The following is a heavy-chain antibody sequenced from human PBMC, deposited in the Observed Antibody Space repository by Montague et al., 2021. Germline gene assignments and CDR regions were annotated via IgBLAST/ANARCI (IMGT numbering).Heavy chain of an antibody. Sequence: CAISGDSVSSNSVAWNWIRQSPSRGLEWLGRTYYRSKWYNDYAVSVKSRITINPDTSKNQFSLQLNSVTPEDTAVYYCARRQRQAWAHSSSSPQYYYYMDVWGKGTTVTVS. CDR2: TYYRSKWYN. V-gene: IGHV6-1*01. CDR1: GDSVSSNSVA. D-gene: IGHD6-6*01. J-gene: IGHJ6*03. CDR3: ARRQRQAWAHSSSSPQYYYYMDV.